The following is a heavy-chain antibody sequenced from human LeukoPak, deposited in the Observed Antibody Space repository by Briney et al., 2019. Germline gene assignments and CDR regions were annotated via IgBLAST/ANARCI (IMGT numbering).Heavy chain of an antibody. Sequence: SETLFLTCTVSGGSISSYYWSWIRQPPGKGLEWIGYIYYSGSTNYNPSLKSRVTISVDTSKNQFSLKLSSVTAADTAVYYCARGITPYYFDYWGQGTLVTVSS. CDR3: ARGITPYYFDY. CDR2: IYYSGST. CDR1: GGSISSYY. J-gene: IGHJ4*02. V-gene: IGHV4-59*01. D-gene: IGHD3-16*01.